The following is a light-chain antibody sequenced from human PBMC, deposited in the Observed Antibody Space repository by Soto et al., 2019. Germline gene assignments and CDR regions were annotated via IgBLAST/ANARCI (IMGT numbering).Light chain of an antibody. V-gene: IGKV3-11*01. CDR1: QSVSTY. J-gene: IGKJ2*01. Sequence: EIVLTQSPATLSLSPGERATLSCRASQSVSTYLAWYQQKPGQAPRLLIYDASNRATGIPARFSGSGSGTDFTLTISSLGPEDFEVYYCQHRSNWPRTFGQGTKLEIK. CDR2: DAS. CDR3: QHRSNWPRT.